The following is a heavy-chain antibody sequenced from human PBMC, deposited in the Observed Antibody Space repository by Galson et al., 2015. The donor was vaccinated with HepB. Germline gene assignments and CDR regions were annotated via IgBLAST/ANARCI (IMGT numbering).Heavy chain of an antibody. CDR1: GFTFSSYS. Sequence: SLRLSCAASGFTFSSYSMNWVRQAPGKGLEWVSSISSSSSYIYYADSVKGRFTISRDNAKNSLYLQMNSLRAEDTAVYYCARDVGRGGVSGSYGPADYWGQGTLVTISS. D-gene: IGHD1-26*01. CDR3: ARDVGRGGVSGSYGPADY. CDR2: ISSSSSYI. V-gene: IGHV3-21*01. J-gene: IGHJ4*02.